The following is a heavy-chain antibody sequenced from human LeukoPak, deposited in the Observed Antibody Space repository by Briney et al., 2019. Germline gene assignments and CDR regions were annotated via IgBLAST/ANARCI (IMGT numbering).Heavy chain of an antibody. CDR1: GASINDFY. Sequence: PSETLSLTCAGSGASINDFYWTWLRQPPGKGLEWFGYVYYGGSTNYNPSLKSRVSMSVDTSKNQFSLTLTSVTVADTAFYYCARGGIRGYSAFDNLDFWGLGTHVTVSS. CDR3: ARGGIRGYSAFDNLDF. CDR2: VYYGGST. V-gene: IGHV4-59*01. D-gene: IGHD5-12*01. J-gene: IGHJ4*02.